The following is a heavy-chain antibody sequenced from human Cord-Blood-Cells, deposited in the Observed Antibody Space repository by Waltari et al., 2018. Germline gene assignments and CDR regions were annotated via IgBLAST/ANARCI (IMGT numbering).Heavy chain of an antibody. D-gene: IGHD6-13*01. CDR3: ARNPLFRQQQNKRGPLGFDY. Sequence: QVQLVQSGAEVKKPGSSVKVSCKASGGTFSSYAISWVRQAPGQGLEWKGGIMRIVGTENYARKVQGRGKITADETTSTAYRELSSLGSEDTAVYYCARNPLFRQQQNKRGPLGFDYWGQGTLVTVAA. CDR2: IMRIVGTE. CDR1: GGTFSSYA. V-gene: IGHV1-69*01. J-gene: IGHJ4*02.